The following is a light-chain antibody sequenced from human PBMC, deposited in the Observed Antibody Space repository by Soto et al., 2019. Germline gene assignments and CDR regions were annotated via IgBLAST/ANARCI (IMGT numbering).Light chain of an antibody. CDR1: RGDIGGYNY. Sequence: QSVLTQPASLSGSPGQSITISCTGTRGDIGGYNYVSWYQQHPGKAPKLLISEVTNRPSGVSNRFSGSKSGNTASLTISGLQAEDEADYYCSSYTTNITPVVFGGGTKLTVL. V-gene: IGLV2-14*01. CDR2: EVT. CDR3: SSYTTNITPVV. J-gene: IGLJ2*01.